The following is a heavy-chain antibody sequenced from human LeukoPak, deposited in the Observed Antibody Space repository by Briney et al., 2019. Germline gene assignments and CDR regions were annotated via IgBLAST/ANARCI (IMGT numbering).Heavy chain of an antibody. CDR2: FHNSRTT. Sequence: PSETLSPTCTVSGGSISGYSGTCVRQPPGQGLEWIGYFHNSRTTSYNPSLTGRVIISVDTAMDQISLKLNSVTAADTAMYYCARGDLCLSPWGQGTLVTVSS. CDR1: GGSISGYS. D-gene: IGHD2-21*02. V-gene: IGHV4-59*01. CDR3: ARGDLCLSP. J-gene: IGHJ5*02.